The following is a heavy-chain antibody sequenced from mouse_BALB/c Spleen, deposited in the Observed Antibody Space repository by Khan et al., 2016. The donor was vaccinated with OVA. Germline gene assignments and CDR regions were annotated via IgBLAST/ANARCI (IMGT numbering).Heavy chain of an antibody. D-gene: IGHD2-14*01. CDR2: INTYTGEP. Sequence: QIQLVQSGLELKKPGETVQISCKASGFTFTNYGMNWVRRAPGKGLKWMGWINTYTGEPTFTDDFKGRFAFSLETSASTAYLQIDSLKNEDTATYFCARVGYNGTMDFWGQGTSVTVSS. J-gene: IGHJ4*01. V-gene: IGHV9-3-1*01. CDR3: ARVGYNGTMDF. CDR1: GFTFTNYG.